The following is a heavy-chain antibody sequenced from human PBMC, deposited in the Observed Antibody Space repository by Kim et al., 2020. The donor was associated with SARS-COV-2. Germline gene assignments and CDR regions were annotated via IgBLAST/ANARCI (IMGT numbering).Heavy chain of an antibody. D-gene: IGHD3-22*01. CDR1: GYSFSSYW. Sequence: GESLKISCKGSGYSFSSYWISWVRQMPGKGLEWMGRIDPGDSYTNYSPSFQGPVTISADKSISTAYLQWSSLKASDTAMYYCARHGRYYDSSGYPRNDAFDIWGQGTMVTVSS. CDR2: IDPGDSYT. CDR3: ARHGRYYDSSGYPRNDAFDI. V-gene: IGHV5-10-1*01. J-gene: IGHJ3*02.